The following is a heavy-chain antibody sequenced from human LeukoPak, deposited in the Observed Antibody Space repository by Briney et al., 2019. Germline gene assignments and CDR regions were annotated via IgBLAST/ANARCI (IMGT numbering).Heavy chain of an antibody. CDR1: GFTFSTYA. D-gene: IGHD3-22*01. Sequence: GGSLRLSCAASGFTFSTYAMSWVRQAPGKGLEWVSAISGSGDRTYHADSEKGRFTTSRDNSKNTLYLQMNSLRAEDTAIYYCAKDLAYDSTDYHVVFDCWGQGTLVTVSS. J-gene: IGHJ4*02. CDR3: AKDLAYDSTDYHVVFDC. V-gene: IGHV3-23*01. CDR2: ISGSGDRT.